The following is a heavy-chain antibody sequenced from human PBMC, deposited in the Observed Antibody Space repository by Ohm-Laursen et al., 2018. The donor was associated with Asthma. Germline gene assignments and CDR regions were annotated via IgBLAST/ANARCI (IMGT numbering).Heavy chain of an antibody. CDR1: GGTFSSYA. Sequence: GASVKVSCKASGGTFSSYAISWVRQAPGQGLEWMGGIIPIFGTANYAQKFQGRVTITADESTSTAYMELSSLRSEDTAVYYCARDLVTTVVTLPGLYFDLWGRGTLVTVSS. CDR2: IIPIFGTA. D-gene: IGHD4-23*01. CDR3: ARDLVTTVVTLPGLYFDL. J-gene: IGHJ2*01. V-gene: IGHV1-69*13.